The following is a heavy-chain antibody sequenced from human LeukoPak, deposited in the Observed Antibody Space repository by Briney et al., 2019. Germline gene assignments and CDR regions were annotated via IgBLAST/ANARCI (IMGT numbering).Heavy chain of an antibody. Sequence: PGASLRPSCAASGFSFNTYAIHWARQAPGSVLGWVAFVPWNADTTYYADSVKGRFTSSRDHSKNTVYLQMNSPKAEDTARYYCARDLSTKYSSDYWGEGTLVTVPS. V-gene: IGHV3-30-3*01. D-gene: IGHD2/OR15-2a*01. CDR3: ARDLSTKYSSDY. CDR1: GFSFNTYA. CDR2: VPWNADTT. J-gene: IGHJ4*02.